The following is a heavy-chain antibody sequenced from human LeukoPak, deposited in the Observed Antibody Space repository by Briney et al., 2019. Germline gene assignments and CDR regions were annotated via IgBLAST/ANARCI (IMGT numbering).Heavy chain of an antibody. V-gene: IGHV3-7*01. Sequence: GGSLRLSCAASGFTFSSYWMSWVRQAPGKGLEWVANIKQDGSEKYYVDSVKGRFTISRDNARNSLYLQMNSLRAGDTAVYYCARTDLEWSFFDYWGQGTLVTVSS. CDR1: GFTFSSYW. D-gene: IGHD3-3*01. CDR2: IKQDGSEK. CDR3: ARTDLEWSFFDY. J-gene: IGHJ4*02.